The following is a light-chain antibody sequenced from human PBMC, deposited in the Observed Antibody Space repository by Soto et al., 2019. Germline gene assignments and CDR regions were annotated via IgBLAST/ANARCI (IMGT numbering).Light chain of an antibody. CDR3: QQYNNWPPNT. J-gene: IGKJ4*01. CDR1: QSVSSN. V-gene: IGKV3-15*01. CDR2: GAS. Sequence: EIVMTQSPATLSVSPGERATLSCRASQSVSSNLAWYLQKPGQAPRLLIYGASTRATGIPARFSGSGSGTEFTLTISSLQSEDFAVYYCQQYNNWPPNTFGGGTKVEIK.